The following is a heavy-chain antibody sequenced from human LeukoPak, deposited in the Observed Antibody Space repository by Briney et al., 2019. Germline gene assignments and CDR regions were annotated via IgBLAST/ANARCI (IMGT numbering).Heavy chain of an antibody. J-gene: IGHJ4*02. CDR1: GFTFSNYW. CDR3: ARGGYCSGGSCYRGFDS. Sequence: GGSLILSCAASGFTFSNYWMQWVRQAPGKGLVWVSRINSDGSITTYADSVKGRFTVSRDNAENTLFLQMNSLRDEDTAVYYCARGGYCSGGSCYRGFDSWGQGTLVTVSS. V-gene: IGHV3-74*03. CDR2: INSDGSIT. D-gene: IGHD2-15*01.